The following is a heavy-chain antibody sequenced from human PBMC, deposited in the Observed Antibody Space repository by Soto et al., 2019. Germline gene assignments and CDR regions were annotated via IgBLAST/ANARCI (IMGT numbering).Heavy chain of an antibody. Sequence: PGGSLRLSCAASGFTFDDYGMSWVRQAPGKGLEWVSDITTSSSYRFYADSVKGRFAISRDDAKNSLYLQMNSLRAEDTGVYYCARDLGVALATLTLDFWGQGTLVTVSS. D-gene: IGHD2-15*01. V-gene: IGHV3-21*01. CDR3: ARDLGVALATLTLDF. CDR1: GFTFDDYG. J-gene: IGHJ4*02. CDR2: ITTSSSYR.